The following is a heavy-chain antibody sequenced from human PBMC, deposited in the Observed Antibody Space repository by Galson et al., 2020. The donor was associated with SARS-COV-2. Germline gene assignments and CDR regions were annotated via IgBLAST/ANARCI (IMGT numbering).Heavy chain of an antibody. V-gene: IGHV4-31*03. J-gene: IGHJ6*03. D-gene: IGHD6-6*01. CDR1: GGSISTISYY. CDR3: AKGRLVSFSYYYYMDV. CDR2: ISHSGNT. Sequence: SETLSLTCTVSGGSISTISYYYYWRWIRQHPGKGLEWIGYISHSGNTYYKPSLKSRVTISVDTSKNQFSLKLSSVTAADTAVYYCAKGRLVSFSYYYYMDVWGKGTTVTVSS.